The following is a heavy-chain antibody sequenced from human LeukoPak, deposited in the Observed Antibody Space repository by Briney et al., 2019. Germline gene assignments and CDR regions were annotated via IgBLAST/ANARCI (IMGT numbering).Heavy chain of an antibody. Sequence: GESLKISCKGSGYSFSSYWIGWVRQAPGKGLEWFSSISSSSSYRYYADSVKGRFTISRDNAKNSLYLQMNSLRAEDTAVYYCASGITMVRGPTHFDYWGQGTLVTVSS. D-gene: IGHD3-10*01. CDR1: GYSFSSYW. J-gene: IGHJ4*02. V-gene: IGHV3-21*01. CDR2: ISSSSSYR. CDR3: ASGITMVRGPTHFDY.